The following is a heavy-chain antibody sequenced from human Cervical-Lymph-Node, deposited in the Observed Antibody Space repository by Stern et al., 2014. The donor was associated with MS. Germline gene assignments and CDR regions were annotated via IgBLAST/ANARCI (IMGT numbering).Heavy chain of an antibody. Sequence: VQLVDSGSEVKKPGASVKVSCKTSGYTFTAYYMPWVRQAPGQGLEWMGRINPTSGGTNYAQKVQDRVTLTRDTTITTVYMEVSRLRSDDTAVYYCARDGVAADGIYSYYHGMDFWGQGTTVTVS. CDR2: INPTSGGT. D-gene: IGHD6-13*01. CDR3: ARDGVAADGIYSYYHGMDF. CDR1: GYTFTAYY. V-gene: IGHV1-2*06. J-gene: IGHJ6*02.